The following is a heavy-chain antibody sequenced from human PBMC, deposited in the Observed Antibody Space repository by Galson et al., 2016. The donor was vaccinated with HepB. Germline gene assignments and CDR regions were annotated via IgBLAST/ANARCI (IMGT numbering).Heavy chain of an antibody. Sequence: QSGAEVKKPGESLKISCQASGYSFTDYWISWVRQMPGKGLEWMGIIYPGDSETRYSPSFQGQVTMSVDKSINTAYLQWSSLKASDTAIYYCARRTVGYYKEASDYWGQGTLVTVSS. V-gene: IGHV5-51*01. CDR1: GYSFTDYW. CDR3: ARRTVGYYKEASDY. J-gene: IGHJ4*02. CDR2: IYPGDSET. D-gene: IGHD1-26*01.